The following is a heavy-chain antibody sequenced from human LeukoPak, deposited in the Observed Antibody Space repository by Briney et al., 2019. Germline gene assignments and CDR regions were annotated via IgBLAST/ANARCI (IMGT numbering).Heavy chain of an antibody. J-gene: IGHJ6*02. CDR1: GFTFSSYG. CDR2: IRYDGSNK. V-gene: IGHV3-30*02. D-gene: IGHD5-18*01. CDR3: AKSMVSLYGMDV. Sequence: VGSLRLSCAASGFTFSSYGMHWVRQAPGKGLEWVAFIRYDGSNKYYADSVKGRFTISRDNSKNTLYLQMNSLRAEDTAVYYCAKSMVSLYGMDVWGQGTTVTVSS.